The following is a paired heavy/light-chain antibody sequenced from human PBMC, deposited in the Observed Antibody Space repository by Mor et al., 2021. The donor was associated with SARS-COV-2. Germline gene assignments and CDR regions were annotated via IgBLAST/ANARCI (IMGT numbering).Heavy chain of an antibody. Sequence: QVQLVESGGGVVQPGRSLRLSCAASGFTFSNYVLHWVRQAPGKGLEWVALISYDASNTADSVKGRFTISRDNSKRTLFLQMNNLRPEDTAVYYCARDRRVAIFGVTRRESYGLDVWGHGTTVTVSS. D-gene: IGHD3-3*01. CDR3: ARDRRVAIFGVTRRESYGLDV. V-gene: IGHV3-30-3*01. CDR2: ISYDASN. CDR1: GFTFSNYV. J-gene: IGHJ6*02.
Light chain of an antibody. CDR3: SSYAGSNNVI. J-gene: IGLJ2*01. Sequence: QSALTQPPSASGSPGQSVTISCTGTSSDVGGYNYVSWYQQHPGKAPKLMIYEVSQRPSGVPDRFSGSKSGNTASLTVSGLQAEDEADYYCSSYAGSNNVIFGGGTKLTVL. V-gene: IGLV2-8*01. CDR2: EVS. CDR1: SSDVGGYNY.